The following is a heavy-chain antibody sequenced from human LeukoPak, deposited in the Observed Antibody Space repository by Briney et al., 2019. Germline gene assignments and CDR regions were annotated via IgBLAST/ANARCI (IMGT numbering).Heavy chain of an antibody. J-gene: IGHJ4*02. Sequence: PGGSLRLSCAASGFTFSSYAMHWVRQAPGKGLEWVAVITYDGSNKYYADSVKGRFTISRDNYKNTLYLQMNSLRAEDTAVYYCASTRMGGITGSEEYWGQGTLVTV. D-gene: IGHD1-20*01. CDR1: GFTFSSYA. CDR3: ASTRMGGITGSEEY. V-gene: IGHV3-30-3*01. CDR2: ITYDGSNK.